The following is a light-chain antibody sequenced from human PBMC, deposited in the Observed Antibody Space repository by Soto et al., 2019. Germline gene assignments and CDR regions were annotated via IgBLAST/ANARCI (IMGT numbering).Light chain of an antibody. CDR1: SSGVGGYNY. Sequence: QSALTQPASVSGSPGQSITISCTGTSSGVGGYNYVSWYQQHPGKAPQLMIYEVSNRPSGVSNRFSGSKSGNTASLTISGLQAEDEAEYYCSSYTTSSTLDVFGTGTKVTVL. CDR2: EVS. J-gene: IGLJ1*01. V-gene: IGLV2-14*01. CDR3: SSYTTSSTLDV.